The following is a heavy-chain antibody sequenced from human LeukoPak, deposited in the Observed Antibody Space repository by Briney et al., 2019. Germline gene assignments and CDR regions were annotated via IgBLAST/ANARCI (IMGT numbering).Heavy chain of an antibody. CDR3: AELGITMIGGV. D-gene: IGHD3-10*02. Sequence: GGPLSLSCPASGSPFTSYPMSWARQAPGKGLEWVSAISGSGGSTYYADSVKGRFTISRDNAKNSLYLQMNSLRAEDTAVYYCAELGITMIGGVWGKGTTVTISS. CDR2: ISGSGGST. CDR1: GSPFTSYP. V-gene: IGHV3-23*01. J-gene: IGHJ6*04.